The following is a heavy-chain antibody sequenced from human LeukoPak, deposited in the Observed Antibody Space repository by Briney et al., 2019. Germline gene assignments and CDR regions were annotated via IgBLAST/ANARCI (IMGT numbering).Heavy chain of an antibody. CDR3: ARPVGGTAGTFDY. V-gene: IGHV3-7*01. J-gene: IGHJ4*02. Sequence: GGSVRLSCAASGFTFSSYWMSWVRQAPGKGLEWVANIKQDGSEKYYVDSVKGRFTISRDNAKNSLYLQMNRLRAEDAAVYYCARPVGGTAGTFDYWGQGTLVTVSS. D-gene: IGHD6-13*01. CDR1: GFTFSSYW. CDR2: IKQDGSEK.